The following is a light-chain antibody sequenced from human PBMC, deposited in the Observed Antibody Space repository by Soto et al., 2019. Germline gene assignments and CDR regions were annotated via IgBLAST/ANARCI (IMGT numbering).Light chain of an antibody. Sequence: QSALTQPASVSGSPGQSITISCTGTSSDVGNYNLVSWYQQFPGKAPKLIIYEGSRRPSGVSNRFSGSKSGNTASLTISGLQAEDDADYYCCSYAGSFTFDVFGGGTKVTVL. CDR1: SSDVGNYNL. J-gene: IGLJ2*01. CDR2: EGS. V-gene: IGLV2-23*03. CDR3: CSYAGSFTFDV.